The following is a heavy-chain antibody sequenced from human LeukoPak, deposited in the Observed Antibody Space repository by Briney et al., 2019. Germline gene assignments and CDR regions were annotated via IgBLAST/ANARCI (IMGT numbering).Heavy chain of an antibody. CDR3: ARLGARSGSYDY. CDR1: GFTFSNYG. V-gene: IGHV3-23*01. CDR2: ITGSGGST. D-gene: IGHD3-10*01. Sequence: GGTLRLSCAASGFTFSNYGLSWVRQAPGKGLEWVSGITGSGGSTYYADSVKGRFTISRDNAKNTLYLQMTSLRAEDTAVYYCARLGARSGSYDYWGQGTPVTVSS. J-gene: IGHJ4*02.